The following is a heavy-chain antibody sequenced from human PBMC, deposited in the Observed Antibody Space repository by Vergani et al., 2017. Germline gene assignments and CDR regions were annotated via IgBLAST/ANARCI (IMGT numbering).Heavy chain of an antibody. CDR1: EFKISDFD. J-gene: IGHJ5*02. CDR2: MNGDGDTI. CDR3: ARARKFRFGVVWENWFDP. V-gene: IGHV3-74*01. Sequence: DVQLVQSGGGQVQPGESLEVSCAASEFKISDFDIHWARQVPGKGLVWVSGMNGDGDTISYADSVKGRFTISRDNAKNTLFLQMNSLRAEDTAVYYCARARKFRFGVVWENWFDPWGQGTLVTVSS. D-gene: IGHD3-3*01.